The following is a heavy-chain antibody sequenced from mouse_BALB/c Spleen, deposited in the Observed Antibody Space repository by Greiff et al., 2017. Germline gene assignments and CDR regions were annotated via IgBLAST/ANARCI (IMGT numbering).Heavy chain of an antibody. CDR1: GFTFSSYG. CDR2: ISSGGSYT. D-gene: IGHD2-3*01. CDR3: AGLIYDGYYFYFDY. J-gene: IGHJ2*01. Sequence: EVMLVESGGDLVKPGGSLKLSCAASGFTFSSYGMSWVRQTPDKRLEWVATISSGGSYTYYPDSVKGRFTISRDNAKNTLYLQMSSLKSEDTAMYYCAGLIYDGYYFYFDYWGQGTTLTVSS. V-gene: IGHV5-6*01.